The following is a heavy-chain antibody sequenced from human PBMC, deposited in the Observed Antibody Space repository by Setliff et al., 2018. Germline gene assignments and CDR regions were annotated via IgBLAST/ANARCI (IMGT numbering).Heavy chain of an antibody. CDR1: GFTFSSYT. D-gene: IGHD3-3*02. CDR3: ADIFDLSGY. Sequence: PGGSLRLSCAASGFTFSSYTMNWVRQAPGKGLEWVSSISSSSSFIYYADSVKGRFTISRDNAKSTLYLQMNSLGAEDTSVYYCADIFDLSGYWGQGTLVTVSS. V-gene: IGHV3-21*01. CDR2: ISSSSSFI. J-gene: IGHJ4*02.